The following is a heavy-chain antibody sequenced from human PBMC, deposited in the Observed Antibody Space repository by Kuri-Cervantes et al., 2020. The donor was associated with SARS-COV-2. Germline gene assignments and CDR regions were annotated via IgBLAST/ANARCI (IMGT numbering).Heavy chain of an antibody. CDR3: ARDKGGYSSGSFDY. V-gene: IGHV3-30*02. Sequence: GGSLRLSCAASGFTFSSYGMHWVRQAPGKGLEWVAFIRYDGSNKYYADSVKGRFTISRDNSKNTLYLQMNSLRAEDTAVYYCARDKGGYSSGSFDYWGQGTLVTVSS. CDR2: IRYDGSNK. D-gene: IGHD6-19*01. J-gene: IGHJ4*02. CDR1: GFTFSSYG.